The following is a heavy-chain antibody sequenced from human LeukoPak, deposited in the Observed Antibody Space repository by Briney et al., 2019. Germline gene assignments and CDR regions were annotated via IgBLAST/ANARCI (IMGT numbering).Heavy chain of an antibody. V-gene: IGHV3-21*01. CDR3: ASDVVPAAIRAFDY. Sequence: GGSLRLSCAASGFTFSSYGMNWVRQAPGKGLEWVSSISSSSSYIYYADSVKGRFTISRDNAKNSLYLQMNSLRAEDTAVYYCASDVVPAAIRAFDYWGQGTLVTVSS. CDR2: ISSSSSYI. J-gene: IGHJ4*02. CDR1: GFTFSSYG. D-gene: IGHD2-2*02.